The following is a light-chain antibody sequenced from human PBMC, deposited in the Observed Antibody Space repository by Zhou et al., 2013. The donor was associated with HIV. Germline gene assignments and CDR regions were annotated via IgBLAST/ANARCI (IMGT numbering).Light chain of an antibody. CDR1: QSVSSNY. CDR2: GAA. CDR3: QQYASSVALT. J-gene: IGKJ4*01. Sequence: EIVLTQSPGTLSLSPGERATLSCRASQSVSSNYLAWYQQKPGQAPRLLIYGAARRATGVPDRFRGSGSGTDFTLTISRLEPDDFAVYYCQQYASSVALTFGGGTRVEIK. V-gene: IGKV3-20*01.